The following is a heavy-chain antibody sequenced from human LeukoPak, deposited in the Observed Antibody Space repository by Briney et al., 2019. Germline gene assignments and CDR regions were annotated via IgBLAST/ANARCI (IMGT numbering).Heavy chain of an antibody. D-gene: IGHD6-13*01. CDR2: SSYSGSS. V-gene: IGHV4-61*01. CDR1: GGSISSSSYY. Sequence: SETLSLTCTVSGGSISSSSYYGSWIRQVPGKGLEWIGYSSYSGSSNYNPSLKSRVTISVDTSKTQFSLYLNSVTAADTAVYYCARSDTHHIHSSSWHFDYWGQGTLVTVSS. J-gene: IGHJ4*02. CDR3: ARSDTHHIHSSSWHFDY.